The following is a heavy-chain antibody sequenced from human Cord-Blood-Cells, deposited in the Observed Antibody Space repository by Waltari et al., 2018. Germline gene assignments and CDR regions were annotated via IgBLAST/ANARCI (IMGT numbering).Heavy chain of an antibody. J-gene: IGHJ5*02. CDR1: GCSISSSSYY. CDR2: IYYSGTT. D-gene: IGHD2-2*01. Sequence: QLQLQESGPGLVKPSETLSLTCTVSGCSISSSSYYWGWIRQPPGKGLEWIGSIYYSGTTYYNPSLKSRVTISVDTSKNQFSLKLSSVTAADTAVYYCARHGRYCSSTSCYGTFDPWGQGTLVTVSS. CDR3: ARHGRYCSSTSCYGTFDP. V-gene: IGHV4-39*01.